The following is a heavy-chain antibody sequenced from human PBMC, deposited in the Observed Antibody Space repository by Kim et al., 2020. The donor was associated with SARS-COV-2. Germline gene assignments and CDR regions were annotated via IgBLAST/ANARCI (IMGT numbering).Heavy chain of an antibody. D-gene: IGHD1-26*01. V-gene: IGHV3-11*01. J-gene: IGHJ4*02. CDR3: ARDTSAGRYYTF. CDR2: ISGSGDSL. Sequence: GGSLRLSCAASGFTFSDYYMSWIRQAPGKGLEWVSYISGSGDSLYYADSVVGRFTISRDNAKNSLYLQMNSLTADDTAVYYCARDTSAGRYYTFWGQGT. CDR1: GFTFSDYY.